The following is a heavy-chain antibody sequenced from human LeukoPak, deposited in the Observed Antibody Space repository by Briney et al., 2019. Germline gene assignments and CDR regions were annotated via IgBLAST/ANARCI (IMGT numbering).Heavy chain of an antibody. CDR1: GYTFTGYY. V-gene: IGHV1-2*02. CDR2: INPNNGGT. CDR3: ARVAGYYYYYMDV. D-gene: IGHD1-1*01. Sequence: ASVKVSCKASGYTFTGYYMHWVRQAPGQGLEWMGCINPNNGGTNYAQKFQGRVTMTRDPSTSTAYMELGRLRSDDTAVYFCARVAGYYYYYMDVWGTGITVTVSS. J-gene: IGHJ6*03.